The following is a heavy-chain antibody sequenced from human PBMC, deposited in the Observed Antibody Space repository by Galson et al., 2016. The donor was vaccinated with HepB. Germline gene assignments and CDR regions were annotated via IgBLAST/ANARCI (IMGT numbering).Heavy chain of an antibody. CDR1: GGSFSGAY. Sequence: SETLSLTCAVYGGSFSGAYWNWIRQSADKGLEWIGDITHSGSTNYNPSLESRVTISVDTSKNQFSLKLNSVTAADTAVYYCARMRAFDIWSQGTMVTVSS. V-gene: IGHV4-34*01. CDR2: ITHSGST. CDR3: ARMRAFDI. J-gene: IGHJ3*02.